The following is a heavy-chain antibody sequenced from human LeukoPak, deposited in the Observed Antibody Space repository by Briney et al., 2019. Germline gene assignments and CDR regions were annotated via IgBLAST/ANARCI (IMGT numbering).Heavy chain of an antibody. CDR1: GGSLSSDY. CDR2: IYYSGRT. V-gene: IGHV4-59*01. CDR3: ARGTMGATHFDY. J-gene: IGHJ4*02. Sequence: SETLSLTCTVSGGSLSSDYWNWIRQPPGKGLEWIGYIYYSGRTNYNVSLKSRVTISVDTSKKQFSLRLSSVTAADTAVYYCARGTMGATHFDYWGQGTLVTVSS. D-gene: IGHD1-26*01.